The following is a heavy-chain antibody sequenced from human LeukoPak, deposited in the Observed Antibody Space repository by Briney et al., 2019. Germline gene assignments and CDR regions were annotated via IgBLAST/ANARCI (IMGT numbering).Heavy chain of an antibody. V-gene: IGHV3-30*18. CDR2: ISYDGSNK. Sequence: LRLSCAPSGFAFSSYGMHWVRQAPGKGLEWLAVISYDGSNKNYADSVKGRFTISRDNSKNTLYLQMNSLRAEDTAMYYCAKDLAWNFCVDYWGQGTLVTVSS. D-gene: IGHD1-7*01. CDR3: AKDLAWNFCVDY. J-gene: IGHJ4*02. CDR1: GFAFSSYG.